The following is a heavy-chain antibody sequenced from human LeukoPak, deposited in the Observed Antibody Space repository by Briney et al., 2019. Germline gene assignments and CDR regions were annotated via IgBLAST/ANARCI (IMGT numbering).Heavy chain of an antibody. CDR3: ARAGVAGFDY. D-gene: IGHD6-19*01. CDR2: INHSGST. J-gene: IGHJ4*02. Sequence: PSETLSLTCADYGGSFSGYYWSWIRQPPGKGLEWIGEINHSGSTNYNPSLKSRVTISVDTSKNQFSLKLSSVTAADTAVYYCARAGVAGFDYWGQGTLVTVSS. V-gene: IGHV4-34*01. CDR1: GGSFSGYY.